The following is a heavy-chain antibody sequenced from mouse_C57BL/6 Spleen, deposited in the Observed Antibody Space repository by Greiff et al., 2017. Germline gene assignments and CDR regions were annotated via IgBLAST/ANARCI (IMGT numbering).Heavy chain of an antibody. Sequence: VHLVESGPELVKPGASVKISCKASGYSFTSYYIHWVKQRPGQGLEWIGWIYPGSGNTKYNEKFKGKATLTADTSSSTAYMQLSSLTSEDSAVYYCARRGEDPLGFDYWGQGTTRTVSS. J-gene: IGHJ2*01. D-gene: IGHD4-1*01. CDR2: IYPGSGNT. CDR3: ARRGEDPLGFDY. CDR1: GYSFTSYY. V-gene: IGHV1-66*01.